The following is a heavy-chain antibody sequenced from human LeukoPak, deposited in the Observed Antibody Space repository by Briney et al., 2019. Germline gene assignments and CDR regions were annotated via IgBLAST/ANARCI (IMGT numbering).Heavy chain of an antibody. J-gene: IGHJ5*02. Sequence: SETLSLTCTVSGGSISSSSYYWGWIRQPPGKGLEWIGSIYYSGSTYYNPSLKSRVTISVDTSKNQFSLKLSSVTAADTAVYYCARDPTWGSSWYNWFDPWGQGTLVTVSS. D-gene: IGHD6-13*01. CDR2: IYYSGST. CDR1: GGSISSSSYY. V-gene: IGHV4-39*07. CDR3: ARDPTWGSSWYNWFDP.